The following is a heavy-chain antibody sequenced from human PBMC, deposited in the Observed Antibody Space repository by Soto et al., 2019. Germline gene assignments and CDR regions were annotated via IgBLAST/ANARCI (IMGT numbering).Heavy chain of an antibody. D-gene: IGHD6-19*01. CDR1: GFTFSRYA. CDR3: VRGEGGWETY. J-gene: IGHJ4*02. Sequence: PGGSLRLSCVASGFTFSRYAIHWVRQAPGKGLEWVTVISYDGSNKYYADSVKGRFTISRDNSKNTLYLQMNSLRAEDTAVYYCVRGEGGWETYWGQGTLVTVSS. V-gene: IGHV3-30-3*01. CDR2: ISYDGSNK.